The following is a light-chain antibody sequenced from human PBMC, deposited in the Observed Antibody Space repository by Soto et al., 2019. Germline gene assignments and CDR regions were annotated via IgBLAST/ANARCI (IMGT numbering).Light chain of an antibody. J-gene: IGKJ3*01. CDR2: RTS. Sequence: EIVLTQSPGTLSLSPGERATLSCRASQSVSSSYLAWYQQKPGQAPRLLIYRTSNRATGIPDRFSGSGSGTDFTLTISRLEPEDCAVYYCQLFGRSVTFGPGTKVDIK. V-gene: IGKV3-20*01. CDR1: QSVSSSY. CDR3: QLFGRSVT.